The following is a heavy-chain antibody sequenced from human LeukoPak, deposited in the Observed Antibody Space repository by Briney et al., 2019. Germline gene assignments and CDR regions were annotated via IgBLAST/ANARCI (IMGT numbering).Heavy chain of an antibody. CDR2: MNPNSGNT. CDR1: GYTFTSYD. J-gene: IGHJ6*03. Sequence: ASVKVSCKASGYTFTSYDINWVRQATGQGLEWMGWMNPNSGNTGYAQKFQGRVTMTRNTSISTAYMELSSLRSEDTAVYYCARVGYYHYYMDVWGKGTTVTVSS. CDR3: ARVGYYHYYMDV. V-gene: IGHV1-8*01.